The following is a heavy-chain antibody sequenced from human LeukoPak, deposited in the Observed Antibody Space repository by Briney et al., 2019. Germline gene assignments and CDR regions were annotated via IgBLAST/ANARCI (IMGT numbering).Heavy chain of an antibody. V-gene: IGHV3-23*01. CDR2: ISGGGDSV. Sequence: PGGSLRLSCAASGFPFSDYAMTWVRQTPGKGLEWVSVISGGGDSVDYADSMKGRFTISRDNSKNTLYLQMYSLRAEDTAVYYCARVTVRHAFDIWGQGTMVTVSS. J-gene: IGHJ3*02. CDR1: GFPFSDYA. CDR3: ARVTVRHAFDI. D-gene: IGHD4-17*01.